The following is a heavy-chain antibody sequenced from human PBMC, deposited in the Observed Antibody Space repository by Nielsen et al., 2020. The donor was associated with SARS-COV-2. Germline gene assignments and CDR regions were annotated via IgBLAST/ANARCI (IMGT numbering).Heavy chain of an antibody. V-gene: IGHV4-59*08. CDR3: ARHSSGYYRVFDY. D-gene: IGHD3-22*01. J-gene: IGHJ4*02. CDR1: GGSISSYY. CDR2: IYYSGST. Sequence: GSLRLSCTVSGGSISSYYWSWIRQPPGKGLEWIGYIYYSGSTNYNPSLKSRVTISVDTSKNQFSLKLSSVTAADTAVYYCARHSSGYYRVFDYWGQGTLVTVSS.